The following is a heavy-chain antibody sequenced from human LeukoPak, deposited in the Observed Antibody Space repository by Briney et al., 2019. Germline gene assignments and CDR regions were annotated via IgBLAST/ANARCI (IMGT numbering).Heavy chain of an antibody. CDR2: IKQDGSEK. D-gene: IGHD3-9*01. CDR1: RFTFSTYW. CDR3: ARDHSYYDILTGYSRSFDY. Sequence: PGGSLRLSCAAFRFTFSTYWMTWVRQAPGKGLEWVANIKQDGSEKYYVDSVKGRFTISRDNAKNSLYLQMNSLRAEDTAVYYCARDHSYYDILTGYSRSFDYWGQGTLVTVSS. J-gene: IGHJ4*02. V-gene: IGHV3-7*01.